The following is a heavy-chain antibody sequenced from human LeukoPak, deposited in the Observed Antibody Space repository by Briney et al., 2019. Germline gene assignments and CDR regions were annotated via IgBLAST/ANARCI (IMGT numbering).Heavy chain of an antibody. CDR2: INHSGTT. Sequence: SETLSLTCTVSGGSINSGDYYWSWIRQPPGKGLEWIGEINHSGTTNYSPSLKSRVSISVDTSKNQFSLKLNSVTAADAAMYYCASHYSSGSYRYTGSFDSWGQGMLVNVSS. CDR1: GGSINSGDYY. V-gene: IGHV4-34*01. CDR3: ASHYSSGSYRYTGSFDS. D-gene: IGHD3-16*02. J-gene: IGHJ4*02.